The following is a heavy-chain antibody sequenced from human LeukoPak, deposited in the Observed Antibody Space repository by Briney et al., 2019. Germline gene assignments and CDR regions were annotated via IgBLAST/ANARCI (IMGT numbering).Heavy chain of an antibody. CDR3: ASTQRSGCIDY. D-gene: IGHD6-19*01. J-gene: IGHJ4*03. CDR2: TYYRSRWYN. CDR1: GDSVSSNSAV. V-gene: IGHV6-1*01. Sequence: PSQTQSLTCAISGDSVSSNSAVWHWIRQSPSRGLEWLGRTYYRSRWYNDYSVSVNSRITITPDASTNHFSLHLSSVTPEDTAVYYCASTQRSGCIDYWGHGTLVTVSS.